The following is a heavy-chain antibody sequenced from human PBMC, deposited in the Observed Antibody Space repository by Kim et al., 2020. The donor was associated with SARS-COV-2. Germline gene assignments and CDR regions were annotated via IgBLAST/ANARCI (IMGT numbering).Heavy chain of an antibody. CDR1: GGSISSGGYY. Sequence: SETLSLTCTVSGGSISSGGYYWSWIRQHPGKGLEWIGYIYYSGSTYYNPSLKSRVTISVDTSKNQFSLKLSSVTAADTAVYYCARESRIYDSSGYYSFDWYFDLWGRGTLVTVSS. J-gene: IGHJ2*01. CDR3: ARESRIYDSSGYYSFDWYFDL. D-gene: IGHD3-22*01. V-gene: IGHV4-31*03. CDR2: IYYSGST.